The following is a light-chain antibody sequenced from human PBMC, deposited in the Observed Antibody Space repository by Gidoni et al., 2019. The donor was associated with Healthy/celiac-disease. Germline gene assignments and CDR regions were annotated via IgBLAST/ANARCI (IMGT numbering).Light chain of an antibody. J-gene: IGKJ4*01. CDR3: QQYNNWPPLT. V-gene: IGKV3D-15*03. CDR2: GAS. Sequence: EIVMTQSPATLSVSPGERATLSCRASQSVSSNLAWYQQKPGQAPRLLIYGASIRATGIPARFSGSGSGTEFTLTISILQSEDFAVYYCQQYNNWPPLTFGGETKVEIK. CDR1: QSVSSN.